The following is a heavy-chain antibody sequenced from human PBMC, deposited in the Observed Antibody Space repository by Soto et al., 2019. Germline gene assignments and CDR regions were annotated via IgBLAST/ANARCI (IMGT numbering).Heavy chain of an antibody. D-gene: IGHD3-3*01. CDR2: IWYDGSNK. Sequence: GGSLTLSCAASGFTFSSYGMHRARPAPGKGLEWVPVIWYDGSNKYYADSVKGRFTISRDNSKNTLYLQMSSLRAEDTAVYYCARESKENVLRFLEWFYFGYWGQGTLVTVSS. V-gene: IGHV3-33*01. CDR3: ARESKENVLRFLEWFYFGY. J-gene: IGHJ4*02. CDR1: GFTFSSYG.